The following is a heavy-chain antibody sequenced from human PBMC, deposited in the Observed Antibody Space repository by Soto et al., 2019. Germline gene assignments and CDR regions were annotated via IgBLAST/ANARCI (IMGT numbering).Heavy chain of an antibody. Sequence: QVQLVQSGAEVRKPGASVKVSCKASGYTFSTSGMSWLRQAPGQGLEWMGWISTYNGDTNDAPKFQDRVTMTSDTSTSTVSMELRSLRSDATAVYYCARAGAAPYYYYGMDVWGQGTRVTVSS. D-gene: IGHD2-15*01. CDR1: GYTFSTSG. CDR3: ARAGAAPYYYYGMDV. CDR2: ISTYNGDT. J-gene: IGHJ6*02. V-gene: IGHV1-18*01.